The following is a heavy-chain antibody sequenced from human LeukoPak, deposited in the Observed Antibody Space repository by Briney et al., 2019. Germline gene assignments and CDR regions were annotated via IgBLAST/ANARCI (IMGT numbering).Heavy chain of an antibody. CDR2: IYSSGST. CDR3: ARKDGDY. D-gene: IGHD6-6*01. Sequence: SETLSLTCTVSGASITSFHWTWIRQPAGKGLEWIGLIYSSGSTIYNPSLQSRVAMSVDMTKNHRSLKVSSVTAADTAMYYCARKDGDYWGQGTLVTVSS. CDR1: GASITSFH. V-gene: IGHV4-4*07. J-gene: IGHJ4*02.